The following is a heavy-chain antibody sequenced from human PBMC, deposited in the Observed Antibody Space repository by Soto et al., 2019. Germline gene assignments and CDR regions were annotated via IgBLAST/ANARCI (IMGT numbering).Heavy chain of an antibody. Sequence: PGGSLRLSCAASGFTFSTYAMSWVRQAPGKGLEWVSAISGSGGSTYYADSVKGRFTISRDNSKNTLYLQMNSLRAEDTAVYYCAKNSFLEWLPFAHWGQGTLVTVSS. CDR1: GFTFSTYA. CDR2: ISGSGGST. D-gene: IGHD3-3*02. V-gene: IGHV3-23*01. CDR3: AKNSFLEWLPFAH. J-gene: IGHJ4*02.